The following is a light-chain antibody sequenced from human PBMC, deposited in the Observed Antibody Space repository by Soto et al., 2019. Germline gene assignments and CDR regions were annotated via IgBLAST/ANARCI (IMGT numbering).Light chain of an antibody. CDR2: NAS. J-gene: IGKJ4*01. V-gene: IGKV3-11*01. CDR3: QQRSNRPLT. CDR1: QSVSSY. Sequence: EIVLTQSPATLSLSPAERATLSCRASQSVSSYLAWYQQKHGQAPRLLIYNASNRATGIPARFSGSGSGTDFTLTISILEPEDFAVYYCQQRSNRPLTFGGGTKVAIK.